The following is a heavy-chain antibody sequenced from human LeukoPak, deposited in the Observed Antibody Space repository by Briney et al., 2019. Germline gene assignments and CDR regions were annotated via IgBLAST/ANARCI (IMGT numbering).Heavy chain of an antibody. D-gene: IGHD6-13*01. Sequence: GGSLRLSCAASGFTFSSYAMSWVRQAPGKGLEWVSAISGSGGSTYYADSVKGRFTISRDNAKNSLYLQMNSLRAEDTAVYYCAREGIAAIYYFDYWGQGTLVTVSS. CDR3: AREGIAAIYYFDY. V-gene: IGHV3-23*01. J-gene: IGHJ4*02. CDR2: ISGSGGST. CDR1: GFTFSSYA.